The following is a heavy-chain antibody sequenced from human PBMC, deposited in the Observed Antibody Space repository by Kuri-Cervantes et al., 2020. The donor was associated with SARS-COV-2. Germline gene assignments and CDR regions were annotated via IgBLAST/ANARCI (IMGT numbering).Heavy chain of an antibody. D-gene: IGHD2-15*01. CDR1: GGSISSISSSTYY. V-gene: IGHV4-39*07. J-gene: IGHJ3*02. CDR2: IHYSGST. CDR3: ARLHLGYCSGGSCSDDAFDI. Sequence: GSLRLSCTVSGGSISSISSSTYYWGWIRQPPGKGLEWIGSIHYSGSTYSNPSLKSRVTISVDTSKNQFSLKLSSVTAADTAVYYCARLHLGYCSGGSCSDDAFDIWGQGTMVTVSS.